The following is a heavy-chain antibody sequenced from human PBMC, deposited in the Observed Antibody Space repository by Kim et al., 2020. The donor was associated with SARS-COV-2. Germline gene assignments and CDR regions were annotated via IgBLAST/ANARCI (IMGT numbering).Heavy chain of an antibody. V-gene: IGHV1-24*01. CDR1: GYTLTELS. D-gene: IGHD6-13*01. CDR3: ATLPYSSSWRYYYYGMDV. Sequence: ASVKVSCKVSGYTLTELSMHWVRQAPGKGLEWMGGFDPEDGETIYAQKFQGRVTMTEDTSTDTAYMELSSLRSEDTAVYYCATLPYSSSWRYYYYGMDVWGQGTTVTVSS. J-gene: IGHJ6*02. CDR2: FDPEDGET.